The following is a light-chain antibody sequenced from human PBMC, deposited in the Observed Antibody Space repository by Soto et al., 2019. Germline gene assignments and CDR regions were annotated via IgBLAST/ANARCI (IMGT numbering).Light chain of an antibody. Sequence: DIQMTQSPASVSASLVDRVTITCLARQHISTGLVWYQHKPGKAPQLLSYAASSVQTGVPSRFSGSGSGTDLSLTISRLKPEDAATFYCQKANSCPLTFGQGP. CDR3: QKANSCPLT. CDR1: QHISTG. J-gene: IGKJ2*01. V-gene: IGKV1-12*01. CDR2: AAS.